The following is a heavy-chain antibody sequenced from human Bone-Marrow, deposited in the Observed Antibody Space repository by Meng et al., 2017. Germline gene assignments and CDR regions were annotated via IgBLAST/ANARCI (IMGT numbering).Heavy chain of an antibody. CDR2: ISYDGSNK. Sequence: GESLKISCAATGFTFSSYAMHWVRQAPGKGLEWVAVISYDGSNKYYADSVKGRFTISRDNSKNTLYLQMNSLRAEDTAVYYCAKDGDYGDAFDIWGQGTMVTVSS. V-gene: IGHV3-30*04. D-gene: IGHD4/OR15-4a*01. J-gene: IGHJ3*02. CDR1: GFTFSSYA. CDR3: AKDGDYGDAFDI.